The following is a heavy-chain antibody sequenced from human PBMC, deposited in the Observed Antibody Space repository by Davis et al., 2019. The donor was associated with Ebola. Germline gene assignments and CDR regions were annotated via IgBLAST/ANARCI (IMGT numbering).Heavy chain of an antibody. D-gene: IGHD3-3*01. J-gene: IGHJ6*02. Sequence: PSETLSLTCTVSGGSISSGSYYWSWIRQPAGKGLEWIGHIYTSGSTNYNPSLKSRVTISVDTSKNQFSLKLSSVTAADTAVYYCAGAGAPVYDFWSGSGYYYGMDVWGQGTTVTVSS. CDR3: AGAGAPVYDFWSGSGYYYGMDV. CDR2: IYTSGST. CDR1: GGSISSGSYY. V-gene: IGHV4-61*09.